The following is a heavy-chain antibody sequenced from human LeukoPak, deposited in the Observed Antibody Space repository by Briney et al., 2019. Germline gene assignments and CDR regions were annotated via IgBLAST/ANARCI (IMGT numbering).Heavy chain of an antibody. D-gene: IGHD2-2*01. V-gene: IGHV1-69*13. CDR1: GGTFSSYA. J-gene: IGHJ4*02. Sequence: GASVKVSCKASGGTFSSYAVSWVRQAPGQGLEWMGGIIPVFGTTKYAQRFQGRVTITADESTSTAYMKLSSLRSEDTAVYYCATDRESGGYQLLWYWGQGTLVIVSS. CDR2: IIPVFGTT. CDR3: ATDRESGGYQLLWY.